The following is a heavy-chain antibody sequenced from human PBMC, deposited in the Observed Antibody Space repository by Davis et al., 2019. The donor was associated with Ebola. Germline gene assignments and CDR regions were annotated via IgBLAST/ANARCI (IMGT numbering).Heavy chain of an antibody. CDR2: INPNSGGT. V-gene: IGHV1-2*04. CDR3: AREEIEYSSWEHYYYYYGMDV. CDR1: GYTFTGYY. J-gene: IGHJ6*02. D-gene: IGHD6-6*01. Sequence: AASVKVSCKASGYTFTGYYMHWVRQAPGQGLEWMGWINPNSGGTNYAQKFQGWVTMTRDTSISTAYMELSRLRSDDTAVYYCAREEIEYSSWEHYYYYYGMDVWGQGTTVTVSS.